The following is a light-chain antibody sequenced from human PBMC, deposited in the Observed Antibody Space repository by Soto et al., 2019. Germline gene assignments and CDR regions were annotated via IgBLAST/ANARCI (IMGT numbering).Light chain of an antibody. V-gene: IGKV3-15*01. CDR3: QQYNNWLIT. J-gene: IGKJ5*01. Sequence: EIVMTQSPDTLSVSPGERATLSCRASQSVSSNLAWYQPKPGQAPRLLIYGASTRATGIPARCSGSGSGTEFTLTISSLQSEDFAVYYCQQYNNWLITFGQGTRLEIK. CDR1: QSVSSN. CDR2: GAS.